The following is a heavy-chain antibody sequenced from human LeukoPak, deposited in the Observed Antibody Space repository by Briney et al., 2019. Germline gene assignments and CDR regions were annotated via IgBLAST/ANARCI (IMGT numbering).Heavy chain of an antibody. V-gene: IGHV4-39*07. CDR2: IYYSGST. CDR3: ARVEMGSEVSCCFADV. Sequence: SETLSLTCTVSGGSVSSSSYYWGWIRQPPGKGLEWIGSIYYSGSTYYNPSLKSRVTISVDTSKNQFSLKLSSVTAADTAVYYCARVEMGSEVSCCFADVWGKGTTVTVSS. J-gene: IGHJ6*04. D-gene: IGHD2-2*01. CDR1: GGSVSSSSYY.